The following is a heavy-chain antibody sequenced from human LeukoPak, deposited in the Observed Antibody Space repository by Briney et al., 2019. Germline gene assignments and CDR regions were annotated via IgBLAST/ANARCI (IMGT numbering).Heavy chain of an antibody. CDR2: ISGSGGST. V-gene: IGHV3-23*01. CDR3: AKDAEVGGYSGYNWFDP. Sequence: GGSLRLSCAASAFTFSSYAMSWVRQAPGKGLEWVSAISGSGGSTYYADSVKGRFTISRDNSKNTLYLQMNSLRAEDTAVYYCAKDAEVGGYSGYNWFDPWGQGTLVTVSS. CDR1: AFTFSSYA. D-gene: IGHD5-12*01. J-gene: IGHJ5*02.